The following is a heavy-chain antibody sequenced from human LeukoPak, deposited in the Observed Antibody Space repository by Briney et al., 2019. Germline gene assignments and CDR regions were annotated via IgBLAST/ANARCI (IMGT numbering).Heavy chain of an antibody. CDR1: GYTFTSYD. CDR3: ARAHVGGYYYDSSGYYEG. J-gene: IGHJ4*02. CDR2: MNPNSGNT. D-gene: IGHD3-22*01. V-gene: IGHV1-8*01. Sequence: PAASVKVSCKASGYTFTSYDINWMRQAPGQGLEWMGWMNPNSGNTGYAQKFQGRVTMTRNTSISTAYMELSSLRSEDTAVYYCARAHVGGYYYDSSGYYEGWGQGTLVTVSS.